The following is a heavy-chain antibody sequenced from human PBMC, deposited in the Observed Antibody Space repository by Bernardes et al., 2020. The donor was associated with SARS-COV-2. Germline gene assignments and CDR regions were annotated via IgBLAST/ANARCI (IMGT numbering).Heavy chain of an antibody. CDR3: ARDPVPTVFAVVIAYSDY. D-gene: IGHD3-3*01. CDR1: GYTFSSHG. J-gene: IGHJ4*02. V-gene: IGHV1-18*01. CDR2: ISPYSGYT. Sequence: ASVKVSCKASGYTFSSHGISWVRLAPGQGLEWVGWISPYSGYTKYAQKFQGRVTMTTDTSTNTAYLELRSLRGDDTAVYYCARDPVPTVFAVVIAYSDYWGQGTLVTVSS.